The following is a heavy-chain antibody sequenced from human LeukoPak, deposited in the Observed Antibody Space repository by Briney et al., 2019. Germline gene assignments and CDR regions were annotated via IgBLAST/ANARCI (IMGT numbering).Heavy chain of an antibody. CDR1: GGTFSSYA. V-gene: IGHV1-69*04. CDR2: IIPILGIA. CDR3: ARDLSVVRGVIIPPFDY. Sequence: SVKVSCKASGGTFSSYAISWVRQAPGQGLEWMGRIIPILGIANYAQKLQGRVTMTTDTSTSTAYMELRSLRSDDTAVYYCARDLSVVRGVIIPPFDYWGQGTLVTVSS. D-gene: IGHD3-10*01. J-gene: IGHJ4*02.